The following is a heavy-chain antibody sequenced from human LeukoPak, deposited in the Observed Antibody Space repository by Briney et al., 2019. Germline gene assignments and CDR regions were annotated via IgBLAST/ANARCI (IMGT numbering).Heavy chain of an antibody. J-gene: IGHJ5*02. D-gene: IGHD4-17*01. Sequence: SQTLSLTCTVSGGSTRTGSYYWNWIRQPAGKGLEWIGRMYSSGTTNYNPSLKSRVTISVDTSKNQFSLKLSSVTASDTAVYYCATSPVTTWWFDPWGQGTLVTVSS. CDR2: MYSSGTT. CDR1: GGSTRTGSYY. CDR3: ATSPVTTWWFDP. V-gene: IGHV4-61*02.